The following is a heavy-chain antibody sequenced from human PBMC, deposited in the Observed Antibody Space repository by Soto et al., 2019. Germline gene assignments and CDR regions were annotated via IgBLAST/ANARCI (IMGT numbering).Heavy chain of an antibody. Sequence: SETLSLTCAVSGGSISSSNWWSWVRQPPGKGLEWIGEIYHSGSTNYNPSLKSRVTISVDKSKNQFSLKLSSVTAADTAVYYWGRGFIMVRGGWGLFNYGGRGPLVPAPQ. CDR3: GRGFIMVRGGWGLFNY. CDR1: GGSISSSNW. D-gene: IGHD3-10*01. CDR2: IYHSGST. V-gene: IGHV4-4*02. J-gene: IGHJ4*02.